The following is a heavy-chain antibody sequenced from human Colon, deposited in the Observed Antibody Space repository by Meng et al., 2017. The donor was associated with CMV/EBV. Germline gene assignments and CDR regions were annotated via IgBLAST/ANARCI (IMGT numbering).Heavy chain of an antibody. Sequence: VQLPQWGAGLVKPSGPLSLTWAVYGGSFSGYYWSWIRQPPGKGLEWIGEINHSGSTNYNPSLKSRVTISVDTSKNQFSLKLSSVTAADTAVYYCARGGAPRRPPGARWGQGTLVTASS. D-gene: IGHD1-26*01. J-gene: IGHJ4*02. CDR3: ARGGAPRRPPGAR. CDR2: INHSGST. V-gene: IGHV4-34*01. CDR1: GGSFSGYY.